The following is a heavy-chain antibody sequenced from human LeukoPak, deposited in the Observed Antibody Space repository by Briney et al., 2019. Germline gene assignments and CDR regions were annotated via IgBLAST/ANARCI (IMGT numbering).Heavy chain of an antibody. CDR2: VYYSGST. Sequence: PSETLSLTCTVSGGSISSSSYYWSWIRQPPGKGLEWIGYVYYSGSTNYNPSLKSRVTISVDTSKNQFSLKLSSVTAADTAVYYCAREAAVGVEFDIWGQGTMVTVSS. V-gene: IGHV4-61*01. CDR3: AREAAVGVEFDI. J-gene: IGHJ3*02. D-gene: IGHD6-25*01. CDR1: GGSISSSSYY.